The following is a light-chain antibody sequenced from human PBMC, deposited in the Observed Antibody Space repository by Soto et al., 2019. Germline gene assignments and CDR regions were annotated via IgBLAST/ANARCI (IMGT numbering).Light chain of an antibody. CDR2: EVS. J-gene: IGLJ1*01. V-gene: IGLV2-14*01. Sequence: SVLTQPASVSGSPGQSIIISCTGTSSDVGGYNYVSWYQQHPGKAPKLMIYEVSNRPSGVSNRFSGSKSGNTASLTISGLQAEDEADYYCSSYTSSSTLVFGTGTQVTVL. CDR3: SSYTSSSTLV. CDR1: SSDVGGYNY.